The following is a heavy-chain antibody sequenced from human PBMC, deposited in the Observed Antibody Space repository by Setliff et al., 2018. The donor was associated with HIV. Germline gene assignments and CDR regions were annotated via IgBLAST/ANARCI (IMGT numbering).Heavy chain of an antibody. D-gene: IGHD3-9*01. V-gene: IGHV3-15*05. CDR2: IKSKTDGGTT. CDR1: DFTFKNAW. CDR3: TTESVFLDYFFDY. J-gene: IGHJ4*02. Sequence: GGSLRLSCATADFTFKNAWMTWVRQAPGKGLEWVGRIKSKTDGGTTDYAAPVKGRFTISRDDSKNTLYLQMSSLKTEDTAVYYCTTESVFLDYFFDYWGQGTLVTVSS.